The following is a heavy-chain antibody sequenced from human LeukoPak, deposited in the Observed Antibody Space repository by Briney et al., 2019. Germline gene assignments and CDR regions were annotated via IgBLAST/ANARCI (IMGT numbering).Heavy chain of an antibody. V-gene: IGHV3-7*04. CDR3: ARAATGTSRDY. CDR1: GFVFSDFW. Sequence: PGGSLRLSCEASGFVFSDFWMSWVRQAPGKGLEWVANIKHDGSAEFYLDSVKGRFTISRDNVKNSAYLQMDSLRTEDTAVYYCARAATGTSRDYWGQGTLITVSS. CDR2: IKHDGSAE. J-gene: IGHJ4*02. D-gene: IGHD6-13*01.